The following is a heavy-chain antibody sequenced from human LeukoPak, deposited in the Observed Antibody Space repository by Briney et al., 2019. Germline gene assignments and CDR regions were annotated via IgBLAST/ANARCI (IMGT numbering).Heavy chain of an antibody. Sequence: GGSLRLSCAASGFTFNNAWMSWVRQAPGKGLEWVGRIKSKTDGGTTDYAAPVKGRFTISRDDSKNTLYLQMNSLKTEDTAVYYCTTAAVSGIWFGDPYYGMDVWGQGTTVTVSS. D-gene: IGHD3-10*01. CDR2: IKSKTDGGTT. CDR3: TTAAVSGIWFGDPYYGMDV. V-gene: IGHV3-15*01. CDR1: GFTFNNAW. J-gene: IGHJ6*02.